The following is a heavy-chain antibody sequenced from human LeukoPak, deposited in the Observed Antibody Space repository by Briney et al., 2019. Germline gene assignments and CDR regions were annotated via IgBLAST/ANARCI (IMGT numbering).Heavy chain of an antibody. V-gene: IGHV1-69*04. D-gene: IGHD3-22*01. CDR3: ARDSSEQYYYDSSGYYRGNWFDP. CDR2: IIPFLGIE. Sequence: ASVKVSCKASGGTFSSYAISWVRQAPGQGLEWMGRIIPFLGIENHAQKFQGRVTITADKSTSTAYMELSSLRSEDTAVYYCARDSSEQYYYDSSGYYRGNWFDPWGQGTLVTVSS. CDR1: GGTFSSYA. J-gene: IGHJ5*02.